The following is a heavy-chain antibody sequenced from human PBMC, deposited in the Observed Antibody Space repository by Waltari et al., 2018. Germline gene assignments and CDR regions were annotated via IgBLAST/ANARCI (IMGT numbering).Heavy chain of an antibody. CDR2: INHSGST. CDR1: GGSFSGYY. D-gene: IGHD3-3*01. J-gene: IGHJ6*02. CDR3: ARAATYYDFWSGYYRGHNGMDV. V-gene: IGHV4-34*01. Sequence: QVQLQQWGAGLLKPSETMSLTCAVYGGSFSGYYWSWIRQPPGKGLEWIGEINHSGSTNYNPSLKSRVTISVDTSKNQFSLKLSSVTAADTAVYYCARAATYYDFWSGYYRGHNGMDVWGQGTTVTVSS.